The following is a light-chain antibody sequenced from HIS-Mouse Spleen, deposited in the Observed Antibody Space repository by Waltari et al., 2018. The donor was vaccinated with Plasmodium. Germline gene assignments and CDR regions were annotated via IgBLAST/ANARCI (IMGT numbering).Light chain of an antibody. V-gene: IGKV3-20*01. Sequence: EIVLKPSPGTLSLSTGERATLSCRASQSVSRSYLAWYQQKPGQAPRLLIYGASSRATGIPDRFSGSGSGTDFTLTISRLEPEDFAVYYCQQYGSSPWTFGQGTKVEIK. CDR1: QSVSRSY. J-gene: IGKJ1*01. CDR2: GAS. CDR3: QQYGSSPWT.